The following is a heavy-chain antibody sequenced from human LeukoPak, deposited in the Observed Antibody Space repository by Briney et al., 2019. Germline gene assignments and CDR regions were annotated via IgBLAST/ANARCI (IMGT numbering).Heavy chain of an antibody. CDR1: GFTFDDYA. CDR2: ISWNSGSI. Sequence: PGGSLRLSCAASGFTFDDYAMHWVRQAPGKGLEWVSGISWNSGSIGYADSVKGRFTISRDNAKNTLYLQMNSLRAEDTAVYYCARDSLSWSYYFDYWGQGTLVTVSS. J-gene: IGHJ4*02. V-gene: IGHV3-9*01. D-gene: IGHD3-16*02. CDR3: ARDSLSWSYYFDY.